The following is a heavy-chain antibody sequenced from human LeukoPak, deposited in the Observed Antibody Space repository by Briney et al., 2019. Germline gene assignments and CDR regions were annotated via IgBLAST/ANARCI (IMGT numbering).Heavy chain of an antibody. Sequence: PSETLSLTCTVSGGSVNSGSYYWSWIRQRPGKGLEWIGYIYYSGSAKYNPSLKSRVTISVDTSKNQFSLKLTSVTAADTAVYYCARGFGDWGLSWFDPWGQGTLVTVSS. D-gene: IGHD3-10*01. V-gene: IGHV4-61*01. CDR1: GGSVNSGSYY. CDR3: ARGFGDWGLSWFDP. CDR2: IYYSGSA. J-gene: IGHJ5*02.